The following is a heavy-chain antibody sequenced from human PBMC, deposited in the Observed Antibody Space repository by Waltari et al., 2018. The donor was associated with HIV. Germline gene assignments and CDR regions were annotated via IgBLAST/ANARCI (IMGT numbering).Heavy chain of an antibody. CDR1: GYTFTTFY. CDR2: INPTSGGT. V-gene: IGHV1-2*02. Sequence: QVRLMQSGAEVKKPGASVNVSCKASGYTFTTFYMHWVRQAPGQGLEWMAWINPTSGGTNFAQKFQGRVTMTRDKSISTINMGLRSLTFADTAVYFCAREASGDAGRTFNGFDIWGQGTMVTGSS. J-gene: IGHJ3*02. CDR3: AREASGDAGRTFNGFDI. D-gene: IGHD3-10*01.